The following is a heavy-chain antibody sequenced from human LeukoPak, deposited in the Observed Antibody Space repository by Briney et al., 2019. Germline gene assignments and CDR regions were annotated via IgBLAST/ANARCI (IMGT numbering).Heavy chain of an antibody. CDR3: AREGDNWNYVVYFDY. V-gene: IGHV3-21*01. CDR2: ISSSSSYI. Sequence: PGGSLRLSCAASGFTFSSYSMNWVRQAPGKGLEWVSSISSSSSYIYYADSVKGRFTISRDNAKNSLYLQMNSLRAEDTAVYYCAREGDNWNYVVYFDYWGQGTLVTVSS. J-gene: IGHJ4*02. D-gene: IGHD1-7*01. CDR1: GFTFSSYS.